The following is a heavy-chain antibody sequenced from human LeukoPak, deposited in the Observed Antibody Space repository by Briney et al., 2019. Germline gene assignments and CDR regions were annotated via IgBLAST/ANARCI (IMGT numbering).Heavy chain of an antibody. CDR2: IYYSGST. CDR3: ARVTMVRGPLETYYFDY. CDR1: GGSISSSSYY. J-gene: IGHJ4*02. Sequence: PSETLSLTCTVSGGSISSSSYYWGWIRQPPGKGLEWIGSIYYSGSTNYNPSLKSRVTISVDTSKNQFSLKLSSVTAADTAVYYCARVTMVRGPLETYYFDYWGQGTLVTVSS. V-gene: IGHV4-39*07. D-gene: IGHD3-10*01.